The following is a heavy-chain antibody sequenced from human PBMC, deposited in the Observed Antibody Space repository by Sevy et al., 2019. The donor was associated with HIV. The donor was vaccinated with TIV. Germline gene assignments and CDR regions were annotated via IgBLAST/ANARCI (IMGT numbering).Heavy chain of an antibody. D-gene: IGHD6-13*01. CDR2: ISYDGKNK. CDR3: AKDRSGSWSVDY. CDR1: GFTFYNYG. Sequence: GGSLRLSCAGSGFTFYNYGIHWVRQAPGKGLEWVTMISYDGKNKNYADSVKGRFTISRDNSKNTVYLQMNSLRPDDTAIYYCAKDRSGSWSVDYWGQGTLVTVSS. V-gene: IGHV3-30*18. J-gene: IGHJ4*02.